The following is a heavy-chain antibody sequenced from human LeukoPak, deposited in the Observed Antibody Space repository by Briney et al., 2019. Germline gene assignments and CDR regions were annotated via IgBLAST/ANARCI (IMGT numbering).Heavy chain of an antibody. Sequence: GGSLRLSCAASGFTFNTYGMSWVRQAPGKGLEWVSGISGSGGATYYADSVKGRFTISRDNAKNSLYLQMNSLRAEDTALYYCAKDGDGSGTYHWFDPWGQGTLVTVSS. CDR1: GFTFNTYG. CDR3: AKDGDGSGTYHWFDP. J-gene: IGHJ5*02. V-gene: IGHV3-23*01. D-gene: IGHD3-10*01. CDR2: ISGSGGAT.